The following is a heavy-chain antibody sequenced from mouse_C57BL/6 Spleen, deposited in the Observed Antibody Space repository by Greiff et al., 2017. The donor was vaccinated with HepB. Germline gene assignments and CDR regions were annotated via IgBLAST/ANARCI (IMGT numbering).Heavy chain of an antibody. Sequence: QVQLKQSGAELVRPGTSVKVSCKASGYAFTNYLIEWVKQRPGQGLEWIGVINPGSGGTNYNEKFKGKATLTADKSSSTAYMQLSSLTSEDSAVYFCARKAYYGSSYYAMDYWGQGTSVTVSS. CDR2: INPGSGGT. V-gene: IGHV1-54*01. CDR3: ARKAYYGSSYYAMDY. D-gene: IGHD1-1*01. J-gene: IGHJ4*01. CDR1: GYAFTNYL.